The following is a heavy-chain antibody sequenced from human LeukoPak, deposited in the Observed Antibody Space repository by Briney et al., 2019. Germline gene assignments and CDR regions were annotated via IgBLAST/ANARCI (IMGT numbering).Heavy chain of an antibody. J-gene: IGHJ6*02. D-gene: IGHD6-13*01. Sequence: ASVKVSCKASGYTFTSYDINWVRQATGQGLEWMGWMNPNSGNTGYAQKFQGRVTMTRNTSISTAYMELSSLRSEDTAVYYCARDKKQQLVPPYYYGMDVWGQGTTVTVSS. CDR2: MNPNSGNT. CDR3: ARDKKQQLVPPYYYGMDV. V-gene: IGHV1-8*01. CDR1: GYTFTSYD.